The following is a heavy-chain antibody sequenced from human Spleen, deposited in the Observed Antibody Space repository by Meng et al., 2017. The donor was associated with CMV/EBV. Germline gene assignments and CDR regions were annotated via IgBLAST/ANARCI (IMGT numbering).Heavy chain of an antibody. Sequence: GGSLRLSCAASGFTFRSYSIDWVRQAPGKGLEWVSSISSSSSFIYCADSVKGRFTISRDNAKNSLYLQMNSLRAEDTAVYYCAKEGAIFGVILSWGQGTLVTVSS. D-gene: IGHD3-3*01. J-gene: IGHJ5*02. CDR2: ISSSSSFI. CDR1: GFTFRSYS. V-gene: IGHV3-21*01. CDR3: AKEGAIFGVILS.